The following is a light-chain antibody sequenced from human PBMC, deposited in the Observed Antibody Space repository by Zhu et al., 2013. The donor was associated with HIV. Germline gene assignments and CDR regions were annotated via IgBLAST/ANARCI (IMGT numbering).Light chain of an antibody. Sequence: DIQMTQSPSSLSASVGDRVTITCRASQGISNYLAWYQQKPGKVPKLLIYAASTLQSGVPPRFSGSGSGTDFILTISSLQPEDVATYYCQKYNSAPLTFGGGTKVRSN. V-gene: IGKV1-27*01. CDR2: AAS. J-gene: IGKJ4*01. CDR1: QGISNY. CDR3: QKYNSAPLT.